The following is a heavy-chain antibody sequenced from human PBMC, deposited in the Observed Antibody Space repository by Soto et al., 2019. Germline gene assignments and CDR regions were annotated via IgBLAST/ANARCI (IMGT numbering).Heavy chain of an antibody. D-gene: IGHD3-3*01. Sequence: SETLSLTCTVSGGSVSRGSYYWSWIRQPPGKGLEWIGYIYYSGSTNYNPSLKSRVTISVDTSKNQFTLKLSSVTAADTAVYYCAREVYYDFWSGYLNVWGQGTTLTVSS. CDR3: AREVYYDFWSGYLNV. V-gene: IGHV4-61*01. CDR1: GGSVSRGSYY. CDR2: IYYSGST. J-gene: IGHJ6*02.